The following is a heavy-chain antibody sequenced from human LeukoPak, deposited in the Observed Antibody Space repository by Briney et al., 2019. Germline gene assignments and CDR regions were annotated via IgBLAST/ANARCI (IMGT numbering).Heavy chain of an antibody. V-gene: IGHV4-59*12. D-gene: IGHD2-2*01. J-gene: IGHJ5*02. Sequence: SETLSLTCPVSGGSISSDYWSWIRQPPGKGLEWIGYIYYSGSTNYNPSLKSRVTISVDTSKNQFSLKLSSVTAADTAVYYCASQPIVVVPAARGENWFDPWGQGTLVTVSS. CDR2: IYYSGST. CDR1: GGSISSDY. CDR3: ASQPIVVVPAARGENWFDP.